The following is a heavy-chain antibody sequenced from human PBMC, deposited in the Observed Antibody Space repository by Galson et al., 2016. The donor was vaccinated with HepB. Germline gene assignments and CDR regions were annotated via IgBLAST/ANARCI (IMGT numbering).Heavy chain of an antibody. J-gene: IGHJ6*02. D-gene: IGHD5-18*01. CDR1: GFTFSRYW. V-gene: IGHV3-7*01. Sequence: SLRLSCAASGFTFSRYWMNWVRQAPGKGLEWVANIKPDGSEENYVDSVKGRFTISRDNPKKSLYLQMNILRAEDTAVYYCARGVDSTLGGGWHYGMDVWGQGTTVTVSS. CDR2: IKPDGSEE. CDR3: ARGVDSTLGGGWHYGMDV.